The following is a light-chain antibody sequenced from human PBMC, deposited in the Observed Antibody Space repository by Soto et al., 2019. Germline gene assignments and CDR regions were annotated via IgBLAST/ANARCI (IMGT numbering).Light chain of an antibody. V-gene: IGKV3-20*01. CDR1: QSVINKY. Sequence: ESVLTQSPGTLSLSPGERATLSCRASQSVINKYLEWYQQKPGQAPRLLIYGASNRATGIPERFSGSGSGTDFTLTISRLEPEDFAVYYCQQYGXSGTFGQWTKV. J-gene: IGKJ1*01. CDR2: GAS. CDR3: QQYGXSGT.